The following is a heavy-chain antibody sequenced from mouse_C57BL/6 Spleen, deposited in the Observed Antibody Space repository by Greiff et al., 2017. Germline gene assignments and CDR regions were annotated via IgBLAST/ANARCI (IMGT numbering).Heavy chain of an antibody. J-gene: IGHJ4*01. V-gene: IGHV1-50*01. Sequence: QVQLQQPGAELVKPGASVKLSCKASGYTFTSYWMQWVKQRPGQGLEWIGEIDPSDSYTNYNQKFKGKATLTVDTSSSTAYMQLSSLTSEDPAVYYCARTTGSSGYVKGAMDYWGQGTSVTVSS. CDR2: IDPSDSYT. CDR1: GYTFTSYW. D-gene: IGHD3-2*02. CDR3: ARTTGSSGYVKGAMDY.